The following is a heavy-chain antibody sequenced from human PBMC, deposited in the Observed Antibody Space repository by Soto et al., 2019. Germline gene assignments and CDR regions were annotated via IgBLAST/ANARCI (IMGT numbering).Heavy chain of an antibody. V-gene: IGHV2-26*01. CDR1: GFSLSNARMG. CDR3: TRILSITMVRGVITPDYYGMDV. CDR2: IFSNDEK. D-gene: IGHD3-10*01. J-gene: IGHJ6*02. Sequence: QVTLKESGPVLVKPTETLTLTCTVSGFSLSNARMGVSWIRQPPGKALEWLAHIFSNDEKSYSTSLKSRLTISEDTSKSQVVLTMTNMDPVDTATYYCTRILSITMVRGVITPDYYGMDVWGQGTTVTVSS.